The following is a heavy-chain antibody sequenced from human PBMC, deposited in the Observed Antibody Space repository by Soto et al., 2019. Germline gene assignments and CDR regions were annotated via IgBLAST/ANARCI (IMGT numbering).Heavy chain of an antibody. J-gene: IGHJ4*02. CDR2: INHSGST. Sequence: SETLSLTCAVYGGSFSGHYWSWIRQPPGKGLEWIGEINHSGSTNYNPSLKSRVTISVDTSKNQFSLKLSSVTAADTAVYYCNLGIAVAGYYFDYWGQGTLVTVSS. CDR3: NLGIAVAGYYFDY. CDR1: GGSFSGHY. V-gene: IGHV4-34*01. D-gene: IGHD6-19*01.